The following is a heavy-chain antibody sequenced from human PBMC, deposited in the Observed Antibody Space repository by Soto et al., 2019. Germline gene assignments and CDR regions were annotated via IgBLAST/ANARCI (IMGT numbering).Heavy chain of an antibody. CDR2: INAGHGNT. D-gene: IGHD6-13*01. CDR3: ARELSSSWRFDY. Sequence: GASVKVSCKASGYTFTSYAMHWVRQAPGQRLEWMGWINAGHGNTGYAQKFQGRVTMARNTSISTAYMELSSLRSEDTAVYYCARELSSSWRFDYWGQGTLVTVSS. J-gene: IGHJ4*02. CDR1: GYTFTSYA. V-gene: IGHV1-3*01.